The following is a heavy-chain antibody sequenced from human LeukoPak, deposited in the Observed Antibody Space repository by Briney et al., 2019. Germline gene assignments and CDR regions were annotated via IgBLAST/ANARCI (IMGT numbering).Heavy chain of an antibody. CDR3: AKDRSRYCSSTSCYN. J-gene: IGHJ4*02. CDR1: GFTFSSYA. V-gene: IGHV3-23*01. Sequence: PGGSLRLSCVASGFTFSSYAMSWVRQAPGKGLEWVSAISGSGGSTYYADSVKGRFTISRDNSKNTLYLQMNSLRAEDTAVYYCAKDRSRYCSSTSCYNWGQGTLVTVSS. CDR2: ISGSGGST. D-gene: IGHD2-2*02.